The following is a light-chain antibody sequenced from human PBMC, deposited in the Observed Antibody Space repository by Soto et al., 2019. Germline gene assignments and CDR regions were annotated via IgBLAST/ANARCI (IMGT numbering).Light chain of an antibody. CDR1: SSDVGGYND. CDR3: SSYTSSIPLV. V-gene: IGLV2-14*01. Sequence: QSALTQPASVSGSPGQSITISCTGTSSDVGGYNDVSWYQQHPGKAPKLMIYEVSNRPSGVSNRFSGSKSGNTASLTISGLQAEDEADYYCSSYTSSIPLVFGGGTKLTVL. J-gene: IGLJ3*02. CDR2: EVS.